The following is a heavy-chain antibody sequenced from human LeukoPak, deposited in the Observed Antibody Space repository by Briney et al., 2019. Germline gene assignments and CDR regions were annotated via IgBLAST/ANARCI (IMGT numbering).Heavy chain of an antibody. J-gene: IGHJ3*02. CDR1: GYTFTGYY. D-gene: IGHD2-15*01. V-gene: IGHV1-2*02. CDR2: INLNSGGT. CDR3: ARESLVVVVDAFDI. Sequence: ASVKVSCKASGYTFTGYYMHWVRQAPGQGLEWMGWINLNSGGTNYAQKFQGRVTMTRDTSISTAYMELSRLRSDDTAVYYCARESLVVVVDAFDIWGQGTMVTVSS.